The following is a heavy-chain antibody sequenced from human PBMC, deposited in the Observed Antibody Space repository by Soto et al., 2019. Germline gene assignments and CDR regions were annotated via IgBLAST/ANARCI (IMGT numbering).Heavy chain of an antibody. CDR3: ARDRAHFYESSGRLDL. D-gene: IGHD3-22*01. CDR2: ISYSGST. Sequence: PSETLSLTCSVSGDSMNNGDYFWTWIRQTPGKGLQWIGYISYSGSTFYNPSLKTRLAMSVDTSKNQFSVRLRSVTAADTAVYYCARDRAHFYESSGRLDLWGQGMLVTVPQ. V-gene: IGHV4-30-4*01. CDR1: GDSMNNGDYF. J-gene: IGHJ4*02.